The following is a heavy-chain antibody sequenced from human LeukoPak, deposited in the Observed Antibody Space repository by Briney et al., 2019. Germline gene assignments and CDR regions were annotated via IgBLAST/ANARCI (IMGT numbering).Heavy chain of an antibody. J-gene: IGHJ4*02. CDR3: ARQVTMVRGETPFDY. V-gene: IGHV5-51*01. D-gene: IGHD3-10*01. CDR1: GYNFTTYW. CDR2: INPGDSDF. Sequence: GESLKISCKGSGYNFTTYWIAWVRQMPGKGLEWMGIINPGDSDFRYSPSFQGQVTISADKSISTAYLQWSSLKASDTAMYYCARQVTMVRGETPFDYWGQGTLVTVSS.